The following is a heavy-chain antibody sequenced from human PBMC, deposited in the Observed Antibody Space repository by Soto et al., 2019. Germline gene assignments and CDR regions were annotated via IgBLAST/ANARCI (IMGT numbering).Heavy chain of an antibody. J-gene: IGHJ4*02. CDR2: ISYDGSNK. Sequence: GGSLRLSCAASGFTFSSYGMHWVRQAPGKGLEWVAVISYDGSNKYYADSVKGRFTISRDNSKNTLYLQMNSLRAEDTAVYYCAKDVYDSSGPFDYWGQGTLVTVSS. V-gene: IGHV3-30*18. D-gene: IGHD3-22*01. CDR3: AKDVYDSSGPFDY. CDR1: GFTFSSYG.